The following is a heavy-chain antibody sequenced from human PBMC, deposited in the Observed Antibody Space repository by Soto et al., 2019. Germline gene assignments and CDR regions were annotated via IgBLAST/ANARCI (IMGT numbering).Heavy chain of an antibody. CDR1: GFTFSSYA. J-gene: IGHJ4*02. CDR2: VSIGGST. CDR3: AKLRGAGGHFDY. D-gene: IGHD2-15*01. V-gene: IGHV3-23*01. Sequence: DVQLLESGGGLVQPEGSLRLSCAASGFTFSSYAMGWVRQGPGKGLEWVAVVSIGGSTHYADSVRGRFTISRDNSKNTLSLQMNSLTAEDTAVYFCAKLRGAGGHFDYWGQGALVTVSS.